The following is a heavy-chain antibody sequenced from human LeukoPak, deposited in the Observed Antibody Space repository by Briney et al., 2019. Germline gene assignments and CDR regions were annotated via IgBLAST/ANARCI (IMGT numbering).Heavy chain of an antibody. J-gene: IGHJ4*02. CDR3: ARGDYGDYV. V-gene: IGHV3-13*04. CDR1: GFTSSAYD. CDR2: SGTVGDT. Sequence: PGGSLRLSCAASGFTSSAYDMHWVRQITGGGLEWVSTSGTVGDTFYSDSVKGRFTISRDNSKNTLYLQMNSLRAEDTAVYYCARGDYGDYVWGQGTLVTVSS. D-gene: IGHD4-17*01.